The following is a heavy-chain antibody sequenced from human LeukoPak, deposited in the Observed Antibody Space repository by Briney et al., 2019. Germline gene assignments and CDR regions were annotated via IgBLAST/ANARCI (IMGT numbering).Heavy chain of an antibody. CDR3: ANGYCTNGVCYPYYYYYMDV. V-gene: IGHV3-30*18. Sequence: LGGSLRLSCGASGFVFSNYGMHWVRQAPGKGLEWVAVISYDGSNKYYADSVKGRFTISRDNSKNTLYLQMNSLRAEDTAVYYCANGYCTNGVCYPYYYYYMDVWGKGTTVTVSS. CDR2: ISYDGSNK. J-gene: IGHJ6*03. CDR1: GFVFSNYG. D-gene: IGHD2-8*01.